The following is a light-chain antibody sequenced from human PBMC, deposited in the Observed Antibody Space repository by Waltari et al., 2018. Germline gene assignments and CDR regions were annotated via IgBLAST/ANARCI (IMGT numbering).Light chain of an antibody. V-gene: IGKV3-20*01. CDR3: QKYERLPAT. J-gene: IGKJ1*01. CDR1: QSVSRP. CDR2: DAS. Sequence: EIVLTQSPGTLSLSPGETATLSCRASQSVSRPLVWYQQKPGQAPRLLIYDASRRAPGIPDRFSGSGSGTDLSLTISRLEPEDFAVYYCQKYERLPATFGQGTKVEIK.